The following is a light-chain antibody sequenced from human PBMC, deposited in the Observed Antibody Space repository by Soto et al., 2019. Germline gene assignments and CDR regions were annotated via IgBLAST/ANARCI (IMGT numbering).Light chain of an antibody. V-gene: IGKV1-5*01. CDR1: QSVSGW. CDR3: QQYNSYPWT. Sequence: SQRTQSPFTLSSTAGETVPVPCRASQSVSGWLAWYQQKPGKAPKLLIYDASRLESGVPSNFSGSGSGTQFTLTISSLQPDDFATYYCQQYNSYPWTFGQGSKVDI. CDR2: DAS. J-gene: IGKJ1*01.